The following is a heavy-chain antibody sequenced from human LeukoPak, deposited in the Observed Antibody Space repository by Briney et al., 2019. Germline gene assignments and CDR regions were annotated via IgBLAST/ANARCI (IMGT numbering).Heavy chain of an antibody. J-gene: IGHJ4*02. CDR2: ISAYNGNT. CDR1: GYTFTSYG. Sequence: GASVKVSCKASGYTFTSYGISWVRQASGQGLEWMGWISAYNGNTNYAQKLQGRVTMTTDTSTSTAYMELRSLRSDDTAVYYCARGTADILTGYYMPLDYWGQGTLVTVSS. CDR3: ARGTADILTGYYMPLDY. D-gene: IGHD3-9*01. V-gene: IGHV1-18*01.